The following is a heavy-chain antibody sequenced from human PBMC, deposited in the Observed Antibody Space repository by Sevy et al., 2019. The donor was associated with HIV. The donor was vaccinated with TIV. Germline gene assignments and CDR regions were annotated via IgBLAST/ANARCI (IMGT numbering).Heavy chain of an antibody. D-gene: IGHD3-22*01. CDR2: IKQDESEK. CDR1: GFSFSNYW. Sequence: GSLRLSCAASGFSFSNYWMHWVRHAPGEGLEWVANIKQDESEKYYVASVKGRFTISRDNAKNSVYLQMNSLRPEDTATYYCARGNSGSFDYWGQGTLVTVSS. CDR3: ARGNSGSFDY. J-gene: IGHJ4*02. V-gene: IGHV3-7*04.